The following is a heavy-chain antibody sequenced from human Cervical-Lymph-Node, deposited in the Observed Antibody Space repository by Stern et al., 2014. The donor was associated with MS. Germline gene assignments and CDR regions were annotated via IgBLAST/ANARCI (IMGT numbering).Heavy chain of an antibody. CDR3: ARGRDYFGP. CDR1: GLSFSDHW. J-gene: IGHJ4*02. Sequence: ASGLSFSDHWMSWVPQPPGKGLEWVAHIKQDGSEKYYLDSVKGRFTISRDNTKNSLSLQMNSLRAEDTAFYYCARGRDYFGPWGQGTLVTVSS. CDR2: IKQDGSEK. V-gene: IGHV3-7*01.